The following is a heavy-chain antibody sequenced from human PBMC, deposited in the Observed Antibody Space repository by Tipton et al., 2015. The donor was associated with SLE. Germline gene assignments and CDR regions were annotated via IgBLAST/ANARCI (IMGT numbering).Heavy chain of an antibody. CDR3: ARYPFKYSSGWFYFDY. Sequence: TLSLTCAVYGGSFSGYYWSWIRQPPGKGLGWIGEINHSGSTNYNPSLQSRVTISVDTSKNQFSLKLSSVTAADTAVYYCARYPFKYSSGWFYFDYWGQGTLVTVSS. CDR2: INHSGST. V-gene: IGHV4-34*01. CDR1: GGSFSGYY. J-gene: IGHJ4*02. D-gene: IGHD6-19*01.